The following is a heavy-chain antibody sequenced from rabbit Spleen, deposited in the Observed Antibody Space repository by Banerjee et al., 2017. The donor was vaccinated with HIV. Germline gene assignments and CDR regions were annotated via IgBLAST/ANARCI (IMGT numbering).Heavy chain of an antibody. CDR1: GFSLSSSDY. CDR2: IAGGSSGYI. V-gene: IGHV1S40*01. D-gene: IGHD8-1*01. J-gene: IGHJ6*01. Sequence: QSLEESGGDLVKPGGTLTLTCTASGFSLSSSDYMCWVRQAPGKGLEWISCIAGGSSGYIYSATWAKGRFTISKTSSTTVTLQVTSLTAADTATYFCARDAGTSFSSYGMDLWGPGTLVTVS. CDR3: ARDAGTSFSSYGMDL.